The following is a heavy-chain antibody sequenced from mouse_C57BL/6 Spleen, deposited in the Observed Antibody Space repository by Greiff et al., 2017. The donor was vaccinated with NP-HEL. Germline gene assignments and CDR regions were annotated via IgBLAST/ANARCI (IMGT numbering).Heavy chain of an antibody. D-gene: IGHD2-5*01. CDR3: ARSDYSNYGGFMDY. Sequence: VQLKESGPELVKPGASVKISCKASGYSFTGYYMNWVKQSPEKSLEWIGEINPSTGGTTYNQKFKAKATLTVDKSSSTAYMQLKSLTSEDSAVYYCARSDYSNYGGFMDYWGQGTSVTVSS. J-gene: IGHJ4*01. V-gene: IGHV1-42*01. CDR1: GYSFTGYY. CDR2: INPSTGGT.